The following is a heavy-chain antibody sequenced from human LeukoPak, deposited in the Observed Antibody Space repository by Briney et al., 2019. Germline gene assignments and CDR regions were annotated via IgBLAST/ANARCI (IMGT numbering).Heavy chain of an antibody. CDR1: GGSISNGDYY. J-gene: IGHJ4*02. D-gene: IGHD1-26*01. CDR3: ARAGYSRGVGATTLGY. V-gene: IGHV4-30-4*01. CDR2: IYYSGST. Sequence: SQTLSLTCTVSGGSISNGDYYWSWIRQPPGKGPEWIGYIYYSGSTYYNPSLKSRVTISVDTSKNQFSLKLSSVTAADTAVYYCARAGYSRGVGATTLGYWGQGTLVTVSS.